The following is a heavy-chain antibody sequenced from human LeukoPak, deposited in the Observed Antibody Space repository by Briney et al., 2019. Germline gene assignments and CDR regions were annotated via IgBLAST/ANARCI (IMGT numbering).Heavy chain of an antibody. CDR2: IRAHNGDT. D-gene: IGHD2-2*01. CDR1: GYTFTSYA. J-gene: IGHJ4*02. CDR3: ARGEFICTINTCYASALDS. Sequence: ASVKVSCKASGYTFTSYAISWVRQAPGQGLEWLGWIRAHNGDTNHAQQLQGRVTMTTDTSTRTAYMELRSLRSEDTAVYYCARGEFICTINTCYASALDSWGQGTLVTVSS. V-gene: IGHV1-18*01.